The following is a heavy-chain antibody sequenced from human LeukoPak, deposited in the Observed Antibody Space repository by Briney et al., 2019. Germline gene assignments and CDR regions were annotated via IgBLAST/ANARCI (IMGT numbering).Heavy chain of an antibody. CDR2: IYYSGST. CDR1: GGSISTSSYY. D-gene: IGHD6-13*01. J-gene: IGHJ5*02. Sequence: SETLSLTCTVSGGSISTSSYYWGWIRQPPGKGLEWIGSIYYSGSTYYNPSLKSRVTISVDTSKNQFSLKLSSVTAADTAVYYCARRYSSSGDWFDPWGQGTLVTVSS. CDR3: ARRYSSSGDWFDP. V-gene: IGHV4-39*01.